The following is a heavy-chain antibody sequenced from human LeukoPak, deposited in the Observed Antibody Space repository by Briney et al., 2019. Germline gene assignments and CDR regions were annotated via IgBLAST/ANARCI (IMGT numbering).Heavy chain of an antibody. CDR2: ISGSGGST. V-gene: IGHV3-23*01. CDR1: GGSISNYY. Sequence: ETLSLTCTVSGGSISNYYWGWIRQAPGKGLEWGSAISGSGGSTYYADSVKGRFTISRDNSKNTLYLQMNSLRAEDTAVYYCAKAWVTYYDILPALGYWGQGTLVTVSS. D-gene: IGHD3-9*01. J-gene: IGHJ4*02. CDR3: AKAWVTYYDILPALGY.